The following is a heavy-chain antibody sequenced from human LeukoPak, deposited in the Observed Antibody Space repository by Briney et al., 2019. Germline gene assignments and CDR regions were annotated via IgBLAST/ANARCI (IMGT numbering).Heavy chain of an antibody. Sequence: SETLSLTCTVSGGSINSDYWSWIRQPAGKGLEWIGRVYASGSTRYNPSLKSRVTMSVDTSKNQFSLKLSSVTAADTAVYYCARHLRGGMRAFEIWGPGTMVTVSS. CDR2: VYASGST. D-gene: IGHD3-16*01. V-gene: IGHV4-4*07. J-gene: IGHJ3*02. CDR1: GGSINSDY. CDR3: ARHLRGGMRAFEI.